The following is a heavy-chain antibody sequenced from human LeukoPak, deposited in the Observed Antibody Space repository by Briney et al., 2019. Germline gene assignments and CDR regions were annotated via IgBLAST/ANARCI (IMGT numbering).Heavy chain of an antibody. CDR2: IYTSGST. Sequence: PSETLSLTCTVSGGSISSYYWSWIRQPAGKGLEWIGRIYTSGSTNYNPPLKSRVTMSVDTSKNQFSLELSSVTAADTAVYYCARESREYSYYYYGMDVWGQGTTVTVSS. J-gene: IGHJ6*02. D-gene: IGHD3-10*01. CDR1: GGSISSYY. CDR3: ARESREYSYYYYGMDV. V-gene: IGHV4-4*07.